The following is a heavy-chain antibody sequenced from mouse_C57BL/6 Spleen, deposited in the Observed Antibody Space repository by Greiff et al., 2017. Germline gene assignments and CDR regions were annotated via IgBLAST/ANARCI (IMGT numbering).Heavy chain of an antibody. D-gene: IGHD1-1*01. CDR2: INPSTGGT. V-gene: IGHV1-42*01. Sequence: EVQLQQSGPELVKPGASVKISCKASGYSFTGYYMNWVKQSPEKSLEWIGEINPSTGGTTYNPKFKAKATLTVDKSSSTAYMQLKSLTSEDSAVYYCARSAVVAGNYFDYWGQGTTLTVSS. CDR1: GYSFTGYY. J-gene: IGHJ2*01. CDR3: ARSAVVAGNYFDY.